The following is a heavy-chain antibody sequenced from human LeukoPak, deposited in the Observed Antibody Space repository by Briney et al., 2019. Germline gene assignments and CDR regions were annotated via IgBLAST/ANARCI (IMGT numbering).Heavy chain of an antibody. CDR3: ARELGYYYDSSGLDY. Sequence: PSETLSLTCTVSGGSISSYYWSWIRQPPGKGLEWIGYIYYSGSTNYNPSLKSRVTISADTSKNQFSLKLSSVTAADTAVYYCARELGYYYDSSGLDYWGQGTLVTVSS. J-gene: IGHJ4*02. CDR1: GGSISSYY. D-gene: IGHD3-22*01. CDR2: IYYSGST. V-gene: IGHV4-59*12.